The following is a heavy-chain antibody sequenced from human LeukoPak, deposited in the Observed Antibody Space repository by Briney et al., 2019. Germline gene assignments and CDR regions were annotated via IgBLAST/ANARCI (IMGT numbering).Heavy chain of an antibody. J-gene: IGHJ3*02. Sequence: PGGSLRLSCAASGFTFSNAWMSWVRQAPGKGLEWVGRIKSKTDGGTTDYAAPVKGRFTISRDDSKNTLYLQMNSLKTEDTAVYYCTSTYYYDSSGYYPFDIWGQGTMVTVSS. CDR2: IKSKTDGGTT. D-gene: IGHD3-22*01. CDR3: TSTYYYDSSGYYPFDI. CDR1: GFTFSNAW. V-gene: IGHV3-15*01.